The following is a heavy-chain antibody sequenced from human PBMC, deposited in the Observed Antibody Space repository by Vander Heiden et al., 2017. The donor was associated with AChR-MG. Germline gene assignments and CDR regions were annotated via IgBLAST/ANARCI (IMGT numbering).Heavy chain of an antibody. Sequence: EVQLVESGGGLVKPGGSLRLSCAASGFTFSSHSMNWVRQAPGKGLEWVSLISSSSSYIYYADSVKGRFTISRDNAKNSVYLQMDSLRAEDTAVYYCARDSGYCTSTNCYTSYMDVWGKGTTVTVSS. J-gene: IGHJ6*03. CDR3: ARDSGYCTSTNCYTSYMDV. CDR1: GFTFSSHS. V-gene: IGHV3-21*01. CDR2: ISSSSSYI. D-gene: IGHD2-2*02.